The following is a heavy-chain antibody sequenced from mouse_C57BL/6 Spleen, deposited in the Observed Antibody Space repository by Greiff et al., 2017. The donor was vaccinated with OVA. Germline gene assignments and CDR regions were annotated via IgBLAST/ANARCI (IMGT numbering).Heavy chain of an antibody. Sequence: VQLQQPGAELVRPGSSVELSCKASGYTFTSYWMHWVKQRPIQGLEWIGNIDPSDSETHYNQKFKDKATLTVDKSSSTAYMQLSSLTSEDSAVYYCARDYGSSLFAYWGQGTLVTVSA. V-gene: IGHV1-52*01. CDR3: ARDYGSSLFAY. D-gene: IGHD1-1*01. J-gene: IGHJ3*01. CDR2: IDPSDSET. CDR1: GYTFTSYW.